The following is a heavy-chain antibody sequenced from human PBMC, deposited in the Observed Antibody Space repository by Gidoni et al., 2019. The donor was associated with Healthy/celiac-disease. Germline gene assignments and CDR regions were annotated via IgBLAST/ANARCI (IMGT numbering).Heavy chain of an antibody. CDR1: GGSFSGYY. D-gene: IGHD2-2*01. CDR3: ARSPGCSSTSCLD. V-gene: IGHV4-34*01. CDR2: INHRGST. Sequence: QVQLQQWGAGLLKPSETLSLTCSVYGGSFSGYYWRWIRQPPGKGLEGIGEINHRGSTNYNPSIKSRVTISVDTSKNQFSLKLTSVTAADTAVYYWARSPGCSSTSCLDWGQGTLVTVSS. J-gene: IGHJ4*02.